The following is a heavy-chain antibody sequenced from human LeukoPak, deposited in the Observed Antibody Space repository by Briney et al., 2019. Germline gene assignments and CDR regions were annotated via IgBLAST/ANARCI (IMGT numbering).Heavy chain of an antibody. CDR3: AREQSSGDYRTADY. J-gene: IGHJ4*02. V-gene: IGHV3-30*03. CDR2: VTYGEGDK. Sequence: PGGSLRLSCAVSGFTISDNGMHWVRQAPGKGLEWVGVVTYGEGDKHYADSVKGRFTISRDNSKNTLYLHMNSLRVEDTALYYCAREQSSGDYRTADYWGQGTLVTVSP. CDR1: GFTISDNG. D-gene: IGHD6-19*01.